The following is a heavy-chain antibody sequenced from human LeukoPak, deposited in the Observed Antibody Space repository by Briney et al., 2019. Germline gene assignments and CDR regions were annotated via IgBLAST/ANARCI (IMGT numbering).Heavy chain of an antibody. V-gene: IGHV3-48*03. CDR1: GFTFSSYE. D-gene: IGHD1-26*01. Sequence: QPGGSLRLSCAASGFTFSSYEMNWVRQAPGKGLEWVSFISSSVSTIYYADSVKGRFTISRDNAKNSLYLQMNSLRAEDTAVYYCAKEEWELREIVYWGQGTLVTVSS. CDR3: AKEEWELREIVY. CDR2: ISSSVSTI. J-gene: IGHJ4*02.